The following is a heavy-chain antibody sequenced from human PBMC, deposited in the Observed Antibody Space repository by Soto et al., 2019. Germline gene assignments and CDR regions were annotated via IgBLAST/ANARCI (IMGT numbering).Heavy chain of an antibody. V-gene: IGHV3-9*01. CDR2: ISCNSGTI. D-gene: IGHD4-17*01. CDR1: GFTFDDYA. CDR3: AKTPKFYGDFDFDS. Sequence: EVQLVESGGGLVQPGRSLRLSCAASGFTFDDYAMLWVRQVPGKGLEGVSQISCNSGTIAYADSVKGRLIISRDNANNCPYLQMNCLRPEDTALYYCAKTPKFYGDFDFDSWGQGTLVTVSS. J-gene: IGHJ4*02.